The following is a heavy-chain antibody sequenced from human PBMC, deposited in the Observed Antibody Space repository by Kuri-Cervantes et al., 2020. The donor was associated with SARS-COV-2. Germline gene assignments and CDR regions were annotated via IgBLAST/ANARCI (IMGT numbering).Heavy chain of an antibody. V-gene: IGHV3-30*02. J-gene: IGHJ4*02. CDR1: GFTFSSYG. CDR3: AKDRAPRSSDYFDY. Sequence: GESLKISCAASGFTFSSYGMHWVRQAPGKGLEWVAVIWYGGSNKYYADSVKARFTISRDNSKNTLYLQMNSLRAEDTAVYYCAKDRAPRSSDYFDYWGQGTLVTVSS. CDR2: IWYGGSNK. D-gene: IGHD6-25*01.